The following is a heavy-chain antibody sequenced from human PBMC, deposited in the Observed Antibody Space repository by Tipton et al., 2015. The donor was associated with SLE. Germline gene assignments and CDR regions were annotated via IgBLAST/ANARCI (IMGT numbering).Heavy chain of an antibody. J-gene: IGHJ4*02. V-gene: IGHV4-59*08. CDR2: IYYSGST. Sequence: TLSLTCTVSGGSISSYYWSWIRQPPGKGLEWIGYIYYSGSTNYNPSLKSRVTISVDTSKNQFSLKLSSVTAADTAVYYCARLTTDYTFDYWGRGTLVTVSS. D-gene: IGHD4-11*01. CDR3: ARLTTDYTFDY. CDR1: GGSISSYY.